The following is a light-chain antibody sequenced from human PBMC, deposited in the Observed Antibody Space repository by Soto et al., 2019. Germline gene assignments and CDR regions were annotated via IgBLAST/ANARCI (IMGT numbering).Light chain of an antibody. V-gene: IGKV1-5*03. CDR2: KAS. CDR1: QSISSW. J-gene: IGKJ1*01. CDR3: QQLWT. Sequence: DIQMTQSPSTLSASVGDRVTITCRASQSISSWLAWYQQKPGKAPKLLIYKASSFESGVPSRFSGSGSGTEFTLTISSLQPDDFATYYCQQLWTFGQGTKVEIK.